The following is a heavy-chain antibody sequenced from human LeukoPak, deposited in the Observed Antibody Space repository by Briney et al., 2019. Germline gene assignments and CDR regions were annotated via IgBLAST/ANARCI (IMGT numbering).Heavy chain of an antibody. CDR3: ARGISQLASFDY. J-gene: IGHJ4*02. Sequence: ASETLSLTCTVSGGSISSYYWSWIRQPPGKGLEWIGYIYYSGSTNYNPSLKSRVTISVDTSKNQFSLKLSSVIAADTAVYYCARGISQLASFDYWGQGTLVTVSS. D-gene: IGHD6-6*01. V-gene: IGHV4-59*01. CDR1: GGSISSYY. CDR2: IYYSGST.